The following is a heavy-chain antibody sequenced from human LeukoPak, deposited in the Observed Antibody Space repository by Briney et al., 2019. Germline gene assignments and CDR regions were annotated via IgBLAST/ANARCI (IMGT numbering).Heavy chain of an antibody. CDR2: IYTSGST. CDR3: ARVSYGDSYYFDY. CDR1: GGSISSGSYY. J-gene: IGHJ4*02. D-gene: IGHD4-17*01. V-gene: IGHV4-61*02. Sequence: SQTLSLTCTVSGGSISSGSYYWSWIRQPAGKGLEWIGRIYTSGSTNYNPSLKSRVTIPVDTSKNQFSLKLSSVTAADTAVYYCARVSYGDSYYFDYWGQGTLVTVSS.